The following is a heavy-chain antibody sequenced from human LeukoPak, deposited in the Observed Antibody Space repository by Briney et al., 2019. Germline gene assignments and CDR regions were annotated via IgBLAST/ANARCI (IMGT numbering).Heavy chain of an antibody. CDR3: AKDLGGDYYDSSGYYPDPFDY. V-gene: IGHV3-23*01. CDR2: ISGSGGST. J-gene: IGHJ4*02. D-gene: IGHD3-22*01. CDR1: GFTFSSYA. Sequence: PGGSLRLSCAASGFTFSSYAMSWVRQAPGKGLEWVSAISGSGGSTYYADSVKGRFTISSDNSKNTLYLQMNSLRAEDTAVYYCAKDLGGDYYDSSGYYPDPFDYWGQGTLVTVSS.